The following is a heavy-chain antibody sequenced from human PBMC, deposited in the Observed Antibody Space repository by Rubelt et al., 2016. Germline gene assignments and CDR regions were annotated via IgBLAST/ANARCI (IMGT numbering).Heavy chain of an antibody. Sequence: TFTNYGISWVRQAPGQGLEWMGWINAGNGNTKYSQKFQGRVTITRDTSASTAYMELSSLRSEDTAIYYCATGYSSGWYVAYWGQGTLVTVSS. V-gene: IGHV1-3*01. J-gene: IGHJ4*02. D-gene: IGHD6-19*01. CDR1: TFTNYG. CDR2: INAGNGNT. CDR3: ATGYSSGWYVAY.